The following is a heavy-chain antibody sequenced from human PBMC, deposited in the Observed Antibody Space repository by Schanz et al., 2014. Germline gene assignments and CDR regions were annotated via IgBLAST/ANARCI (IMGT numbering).Heavy chain of an antibody. CDR2: INPANGNT. J-gene: IGHJ5*02. CDR3: ARDRIAAAESWFDP. D-gene: IGHD6-13*01. Sequence: QVQLVQSGPEVKKPGASVKVSCQASGYTLKDHAMHWVRQAPAQRLEWLGWINPANGNTHYPPRLNGRVSISSDTAASTVYLHFSSLKSDDTAVYYCARDRIAAAESWFDPWGQGTPITVSS. CDR1: GYTLKDHA. V-gene: IGHV1-3*01.